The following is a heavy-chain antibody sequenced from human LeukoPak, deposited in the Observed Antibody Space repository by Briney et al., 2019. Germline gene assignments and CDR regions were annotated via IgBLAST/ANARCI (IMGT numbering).Heavy chain of an antibody. Sequence: SETLSLTCTVSGGSISRYYWSWIRQPAGKRLEWIWRIYTSGSTNYNPSLKSLVTISVDKSKNQFSLKLSSVTAADTVVYYCASETGGYYYEGGYYFDYWGQGTLVTVSS. J-gene: IGHJ4*02. CDR2: IYTSGST. CDR1: GGSISRYY. D-gene: IGHD3-22*01. CDR3: ASETGGYYYEGGYYFDY. V-gene: IGHV4-4*07.